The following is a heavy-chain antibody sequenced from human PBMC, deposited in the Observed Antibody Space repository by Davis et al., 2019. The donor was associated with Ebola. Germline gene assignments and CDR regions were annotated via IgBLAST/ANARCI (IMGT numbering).Heavy chain of an antibody. CDR1: GFTFSPYW. CDR2: INSDGSTK. Sequence: GESLKISCAASGFTFSPYWMHWVRQAPGKGLAWVSHINSDGSTKIYADSVEGRFTISRDNAKNTLYLQLNSLRAEDTAVYYCAKDLDYGDYSRWWGWYFDLWGRGTLVTVSS. CDR3: AKDLDYGDYSRWWGWYFDL. D-gene: IGHD4-17*01. V-gene: IGHV3-74*01. J-gene: IGHJ2*01.